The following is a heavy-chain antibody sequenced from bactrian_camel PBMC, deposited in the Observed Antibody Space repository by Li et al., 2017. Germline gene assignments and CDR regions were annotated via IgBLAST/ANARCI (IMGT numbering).Heavy chain of an antibody. CDR2: IGRDGRT. V-gene: IGHV3S55*01. D-gene: IGHD5*01. Sequence: HVQLVESGGGSVQAGGSLRLSCAYSTSRYCMGWFRKAPGKEREGVAAIGRDGRTSYAASVKGRFTISRDNAKNTLYLRMDSLKPEDTAMYYCAADPVWVGCRDFLSRERRGNSWGQGTQVTVS. CDR1: TSRYC. J-gene: IGHJ6*01. CDR3: AADPVWVGCRDFLSRERRGNS.